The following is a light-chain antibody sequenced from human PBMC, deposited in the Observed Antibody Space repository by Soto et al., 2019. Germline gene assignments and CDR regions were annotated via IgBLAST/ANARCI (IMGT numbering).Light chain of an antibody. CDR2: AAS. CDR1: QSIRNF. CDR3: QQSYSTPT. V-gene: IGKV1-39*01. Sequence: DIQMTQSPSSLSASVGDRVTITCRASQSIRNFLNWYQQKPGKAPKVLIYAASSLQSGVPSRFSGRGSGTDFALTISRLQPEDSATYYCQQSYSTPTFGQGTKVE. J-gene: IGKJ1*01.